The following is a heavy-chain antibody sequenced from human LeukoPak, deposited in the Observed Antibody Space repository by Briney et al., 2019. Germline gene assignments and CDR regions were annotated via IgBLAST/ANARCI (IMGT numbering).Heavy chain of an antibody. CDR1: GFTFSSYA. CDR3: AREVYSSGYPLYFDY. D-gene: IGHD3-22*01. Sequence: GGSLRLSCAASGFTFSSYAMHWVRQAPGKGLEWVAVISYDGSNIYYADSVKGRFTISRDNSKNTLYLQMNSLRAEDTAVYYCAREVYSSGYPLYFDYWGQGTLVTVSS. V-gene: IGHV3-30-3*01. J-gene: IGHJ4*02. CDR2: ISYDGSNI.